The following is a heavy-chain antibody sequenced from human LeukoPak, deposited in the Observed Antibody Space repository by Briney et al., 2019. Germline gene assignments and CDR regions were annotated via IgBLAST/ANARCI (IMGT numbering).Heavy chain of an antibody. D-gene: IGHD1-26*01. CDR3: AGARGATYFDY. CDR1: GYIFANYW. Sequence: GESLKISCKASGYIFANYWIGWVRQMPGKGLEWMGIIFPGDSDTRYSPSFQGQVTISVDKSINTAYLQWRSLKAADTAMYYCAGARGATYFDYWGQGTLVSVSS. V-gene: IGHV5-51*01. J-gene: IGHJ4*02. CDR2: IFPGDSDT.